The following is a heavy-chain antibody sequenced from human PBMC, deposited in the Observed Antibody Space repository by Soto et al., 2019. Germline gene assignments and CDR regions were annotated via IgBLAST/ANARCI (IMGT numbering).Heavy chain of an antibody. Sequence: QVQLVQSGAEVKKPGSSVKVSCKASGGTFSSYAISWVRQAPGQGLEWMGGIIPIFGTANYAQKFQGRVTITADESTSTAYMELSSQRSEDTAVYYCARDRVVAADGMHDAFDIWGQGTMVTVSS. J-gene: IGHJ3*02. CDR3: ARDRVVAADGMHDAFDI. CDR1: GGTFSSYA. D-gene: IGHD6-13*01. V-gene: IGHV1-69*01. CDR2: IIPIFGTA.